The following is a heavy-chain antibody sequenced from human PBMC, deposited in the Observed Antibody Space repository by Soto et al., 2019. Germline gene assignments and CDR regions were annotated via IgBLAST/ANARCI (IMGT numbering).Heavy chain of an antibody. V-gene: IGHV4-59*08. Sequence: PSETLSLTCTVSGGSISSYYWSWIRQPPGKGLEWIGYIYYSGSTNYNPSLKSRVTISVDTSKNQFSLKLSSVTAADTAVYYCARHIFDSSIDYWGQGTLVTVSS. CDR1: GGSISSYY. J-gene: IGHJ4*02. CDR2: IYYSGST. CDR3: ARHIFDSSIDY. D-gene: IGHD2-15*01.